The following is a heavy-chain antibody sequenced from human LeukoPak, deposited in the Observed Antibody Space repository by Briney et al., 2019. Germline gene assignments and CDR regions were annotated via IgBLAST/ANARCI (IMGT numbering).Heavy chain of an antibody. Sequence: ASVKVSCKASGYTFTGYYMHWVRQAPGQGLEWMGWINPNSGGTNYAQKFQGRVTMTMDTSISTAYMELSRLRSDDTAVYYCARFLERDYDRNDYWGQGTLVTVSS. CDR1: GYTFTGYY. J-gene: IGHJ4*02. D-gene: IGHD3-22*01. V-gene: IGHV1-2*02. CDR3: ARFLERDYDRNDY. CDR2: INPNSGGT.